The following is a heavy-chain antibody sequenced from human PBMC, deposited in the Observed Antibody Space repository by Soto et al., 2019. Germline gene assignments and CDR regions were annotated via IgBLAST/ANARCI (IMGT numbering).Heavy chain of an antibody. D-gene: IGHD2-15*01. CDR1: GGTFSSYA. V-gene: IGHV1-69*12. Sequence: QVQLVQSGAEVKKPGSSVKVSCKASGGTFSSYAISWVRQAPGQGLEWMGGIIPIFGTANYAQKFQGRVTITADESTSTADMELSSLIAEDTAVYYCARVCSGGSCYGRDYYYYGMDVWGQGTTVTVSS. J-gene: IGHJ6*02. CDR3: ARVCSGGSCYGRDYYYYGMDV. CDR2: IIPIFGTA.